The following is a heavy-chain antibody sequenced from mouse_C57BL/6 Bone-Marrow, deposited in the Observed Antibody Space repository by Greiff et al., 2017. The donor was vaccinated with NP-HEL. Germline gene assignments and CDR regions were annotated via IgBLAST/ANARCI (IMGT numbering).Heavy chain of an antibody. Sequence: QVQLQQSGAELARPGASVKLSCKASGYTFTSYGISWVKQRTGQGLEWIGEIYPRSGNTYYNEKFKGKATLTADKSSSTAYLELRILTSEDSAVYFCAREGDYARKSRYAMDYWGQGTSVTVSS. D-gene: IGHD2-4*01. CDR1: GYTFTSYG. J-gene: IGHJ4*01. CDR2: IYPRSGNT. V-gene: IGHV1-81*01. CDR3: AREGDYARKSRYAMDY.